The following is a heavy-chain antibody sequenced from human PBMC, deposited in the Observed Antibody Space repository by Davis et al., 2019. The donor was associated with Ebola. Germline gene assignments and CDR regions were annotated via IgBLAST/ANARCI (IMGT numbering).Heavy chain of an antibody. CDR3: ARLGGRTNWIDP. V-gene: IGHV4-39*01. CDR2: LYYIDTT. CDR1: GGPISSDNHY. D-gene: IGHD3-16*01. Sequence: MPSETLSLTCNVSGGPISSDNHYWGWLRQPPGKGLEWIGSLYYIDTTYYNPSLKSRVTISVDTSKNQFSLNLVSVSAADTAVYYCARLGGRTNWIDPWGQGTLVTVSS. J-gene: IGHJ5*02.